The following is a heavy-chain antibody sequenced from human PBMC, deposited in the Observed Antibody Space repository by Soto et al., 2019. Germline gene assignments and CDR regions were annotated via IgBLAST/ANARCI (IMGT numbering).Heavy chain of an antibody. V-gene: IGHV3-48*02. CDR2: ISSSSSTI. CDR1: GFTFSSYS. Sequence: GGSLRLSCAASGFTFSSYSMNWVRQAPGKGLEWVSYISSSSSTIYYADSVKGRFTISRDNTKNSLYLQMNSLRDEDTAVYYCARDLESELLWVDGGGRDYWGQGTLVTVSS. J-gene: IGHJ4*02. D-gene: IGHD1-26*01. CDR3: ARDLESELLWVDGGGRDY.